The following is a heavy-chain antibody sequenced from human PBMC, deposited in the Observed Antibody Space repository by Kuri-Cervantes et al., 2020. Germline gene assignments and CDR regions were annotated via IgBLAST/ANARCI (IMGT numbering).Heavy chain of an antibody. CDR2: ISWNSGGI. CDR1: GFTFDDYA. J-gene: IGHJ4*02. CDR3: AKAPTWGYDC. V-gene: IGHV3-9*01. Sequence: GGSLRLSCAASGFTFDDYAMHWVRQAPGKGLEWVSGISWNSGGIGYADSMKGRFTISRDNSKNTLFLQMNSLRAEDTAVYYCAKAPTWGYDCWGQGTLVTVSS. D-gene: IGHD3-16*01.